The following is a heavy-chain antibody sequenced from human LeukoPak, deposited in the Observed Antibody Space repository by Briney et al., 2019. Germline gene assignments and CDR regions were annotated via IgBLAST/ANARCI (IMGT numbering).Heavy chain of an antibody. D-gene: IGHD2-2*01. V-gene: IGHV4-30-2*05. CDR2: IYHSGST. J-gene: IGHJ5*02. CDR3: ARGYIVVVPAATNWFDP. CDR1: GGSISSGGYS. Sequence: SETLSLTCAVSGGSISSGGYSWSWIRQPPGKGLEWIEYIYHSGSTYYNPSLKSRVTISVDTSKNQFSLKLSSVTAADTAVYYCARGYIVVVPAATNWFDPWGQGTLVTVSS.